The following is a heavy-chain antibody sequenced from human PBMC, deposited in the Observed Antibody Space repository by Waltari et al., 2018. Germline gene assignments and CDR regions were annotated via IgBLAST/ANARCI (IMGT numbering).Heavy chain of an antibody. V-gene: IGHV1-69*01. D-gene: IGHD6-13*01. CDR3: ARAAGYSSSWSGGEFDY. Sequence: QVQLVQSGAEVKKPGASVKVSCKASGYTFTGYYMHWVRQAPGQGLEWMGGIIPIFGTTNYAQKFQGRVTITADESTSTAYMELSSLRSEDTAVYYCARAAGYSSSWSGGEFDYWGQGTLVTVSS. CDR2: IIPIFGTT. J-gene: IGHJ4*02. CDR1: GYTFTGYY.